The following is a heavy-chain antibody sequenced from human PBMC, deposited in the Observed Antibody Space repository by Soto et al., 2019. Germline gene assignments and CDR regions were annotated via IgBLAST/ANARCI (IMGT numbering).Heavy chain of an antibody. D-gene: IGHD3-3*01. CDR2: IYWNDDK. CDR1: GFSXXXXXXX. V-gene: IGHV2-5*01. J-gene: IGHJ4*02. CDR3: AHSTYDFWSGYYQMPDY. Sequence: QITLKESGPTLVKPXQTLXLTCTXSGFSXXXXXXXVGWIRQPPGKALEWLALIYWNDDKRYSPSLKSRLTITKDTSKNQVVLTMTNMDPVDTATYYCAHSTYDFWSGYYQMPDYWGQGTLVTVSS.